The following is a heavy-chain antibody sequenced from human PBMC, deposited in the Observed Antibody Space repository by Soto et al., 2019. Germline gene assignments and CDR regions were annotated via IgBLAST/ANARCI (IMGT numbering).Heavy chain of an antibody. CDR2: INPNSGDT. CDR1: GYTFTGYY. CDR3: ARVGDTAMVAYFDY. J-gene: IGHJ4*02. Sequence: QVQLVQSGAEVKKPGASVKVSCKASGYTFTGYYMHWVRQAPGQGLEWMGWINPNSGDTNYAQMFQGRVTMTRDTSISTAYMELSRLRSDDTAVYYCARVGDTAMVAYFDYWGQGTLVTVSS. D-gene: IGHD5-18*01. V-gene: IGHV1-2*02.